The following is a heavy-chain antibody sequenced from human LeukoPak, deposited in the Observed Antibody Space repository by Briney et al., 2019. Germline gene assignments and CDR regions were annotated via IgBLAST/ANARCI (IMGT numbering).Heavy chain of an antibody. D-gene: IGHD5-12*01. Sequence: PGRSLRLSCAASGFTFSNYGMHWVRQAPGKGLEWVALIWYGGSNKYYADSVQGRFIISRDNSKNTLYLQMNSLRAEDTAVYYCAREMGLNIVATFGYWGQGTLVTVSS. CDR2: IWYGGSNK. CDR1: GFTFSNYG. CDR3: AREMGLNIVATFGY. V-gene: IGHV3-33*01. J-gene: IGHJ4*02.